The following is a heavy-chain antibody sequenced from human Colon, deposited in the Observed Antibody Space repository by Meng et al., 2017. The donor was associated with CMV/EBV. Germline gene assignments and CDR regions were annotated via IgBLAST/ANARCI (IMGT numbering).Heavy chain of an antibody. CDR2: ISYDGSNK. Sequence: GGSLRLSCAASGFTFRRNAMHWVRQAPGKGLEWVAVISYDGSNKYYADSVKGRFTISRDNSKNTLYLQMNSLRAEDTAVYYCARDDCSSTSCYFDYWGQGTLVTVSS. J-gene: IGHJ4*02. D-gene: IGHD2-2*01. CDR3: ARDDCSSTSCYFDY. V-gene: IGHV3-30*19. CDR1: GFTFRRNA.